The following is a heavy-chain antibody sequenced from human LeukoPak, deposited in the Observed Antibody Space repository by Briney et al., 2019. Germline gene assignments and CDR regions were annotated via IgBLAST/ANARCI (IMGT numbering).Heavy chain of an antibody. J-gene: IGHJ4*02. D-gene: IGHD2/OR15-2a*01. Sequence: GGSLRLSCAASGFTFSNYFMGWVRQAPGKGLEWVANINKDGSGTSYADSVKGRLTISRDNSKNTLYLQMNSLRAEDTAVYYCAREGPRGNSQFDYWGQGTLVTVSS. CDR2: INKDGSGT. CDR3: AREGPRGNSQFDY. CDR1: GFTFSNYF. V-gene: IGHV3-7*01.